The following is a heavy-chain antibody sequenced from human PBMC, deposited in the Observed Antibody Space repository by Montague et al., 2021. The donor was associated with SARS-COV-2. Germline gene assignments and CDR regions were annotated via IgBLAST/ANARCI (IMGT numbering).Heavy chain of an antibody. CDR3: ARTYYDILTGYYTYDY. D-gene: IGHD3-9*01. CDR1: GFSLSTSGMC. V-gene: IGHV2-70*01. J-gene: IGHJ4*02. CDR2: IDWDDDT. Sequence: VKPTQTLTLTCTFSGFSLSTSGMCVSWIRQPPGKALEWLALIDWDDDTYYSTSLKTRPTISKDTSKNQVVLTMTNMDPVDTATYYCARTYYDILTGYYTYDYWGQGTLVTVSS.